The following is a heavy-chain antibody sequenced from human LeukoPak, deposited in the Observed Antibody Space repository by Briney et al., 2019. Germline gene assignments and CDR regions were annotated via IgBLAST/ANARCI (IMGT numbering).Heavy chain of an antibody. V-gene: IGHV3-30*18. J-gene: IGHJ3*02. CDR2: ISYDGSNK. Sequence: GGSLRLSCAASGFTFSSYGMHWVRQAPGKGLEWVAVISYDGSNKYYADSVKGRFTISRDNSKNTLYLQMNSLRAEDTAVYYCAKAYCGGDCHLASDAFDIWGQGTMVTVSS. CDR1: GFTFSSYG. CDR3: AKAYCGGDCHLASDAFDI. D-gene: IGHD2-21*02.